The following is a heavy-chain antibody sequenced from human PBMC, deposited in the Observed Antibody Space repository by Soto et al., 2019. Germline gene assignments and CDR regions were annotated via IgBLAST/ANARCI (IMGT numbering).Heavy chain of an antibody. CDR1: GFSFSSYW. V-gene: IGHV3-7*03. CDR2: IKQDGREK. D-gene: IGHD3-16*01. Sequence: TGGSLRLSCAASGFSFSSYWMTWVRQAPGKGPEWAANIKQDGREKYYVASVKGRFTISRDNVKNLLFLQMDSLTPDDTAVYYCAGDGVRNGAYNGWLDPWGQGTLVTVSS. CDR3: AGDGVRNGAYNGWLDP. J-gene: IGHJ5*02.